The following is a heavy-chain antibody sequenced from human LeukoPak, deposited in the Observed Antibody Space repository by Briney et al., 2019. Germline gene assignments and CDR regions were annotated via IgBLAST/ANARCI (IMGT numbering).Heavy chain of an antibody. CDR3: SKDRVFLCISTTSYDSFDY. Sequence: GGSLRLSCEGSGFSFDKYGMHWVRQAPGKGLEWVAFIRYDEGNKYYADSVKGRFTISRDISRNTLYLQMNSLRPEDTALYYYSKDRVFLCISTTSYDSFDYWGRGTLVTVTS. CDR1: GFSFDKYG. D-gene: IGHD2-2*01. CDR2: IRYDEGNK. V-gene: IGHV3-30*02. J-gene: IGHJ4*02.